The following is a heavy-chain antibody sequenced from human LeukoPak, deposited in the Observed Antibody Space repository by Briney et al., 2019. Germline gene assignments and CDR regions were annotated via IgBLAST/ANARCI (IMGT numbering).Heavy chain of an antibody. CDR3: ARHDPYYYDSSGYYYRAGAFDI. CDR1: GGSISSYY. J-gene: IGHJ3*02. CDR2: IYYSGST. D-gene: IGHD3-22*01. V-gene: IGHV4-59*08. Sequence: PSETLSLTCTVSGGSISSYYWSWIRQPPGKGLEWIGYIYYSGSTNYNPSLKSRVTISVDTSKNQFSLKLSSVTAADTAVYYCARHDPYYYDSSGYYYRAGAFDIWGQGTMVTVSS.